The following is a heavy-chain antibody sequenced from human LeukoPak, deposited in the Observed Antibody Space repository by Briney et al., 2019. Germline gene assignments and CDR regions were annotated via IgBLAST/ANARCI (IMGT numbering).Heavy chain of an antibody. D-gene: IGHD1-26*01. CDR1: GYSFATYW. V-gene: IGHV5-51*01. Sequence: GESLNISCKGPGYSFATYWIGWMRQTPGKGLEWMGIIYPGDSDTRYSPSFQGQVTISADKSINTAYLQWSSLKTSDTAMYYCARHQIVGATRSPFDYWGQGTLVTVSS. J-gene: IGHJ4*02. CDR2: IYPGDSDT. CDR3: ARHQIVGATRSPFDY.